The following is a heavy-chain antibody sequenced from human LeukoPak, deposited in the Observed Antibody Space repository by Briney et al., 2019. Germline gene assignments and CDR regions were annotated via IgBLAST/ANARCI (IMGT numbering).Heavy chain of an antibody. CDR3: ARTTGYSSTWELDS. V-gene: IGHV4-61*01. CDR2: TSYSGRT. J-gene: IGHJ4*02. D-gene: IGHD6-13*01. Sequence: SETLSLTCTVSGYSISSGYYWGWIRQSPGKGLEWIGYTSYSGRTNSNPSLKSRVTLSVDTSKSQFSLRLYSVTAADTAVYYCARTTGYSSTWELDSWGQGILVTVSS. CDR1: GYSISSGYY.